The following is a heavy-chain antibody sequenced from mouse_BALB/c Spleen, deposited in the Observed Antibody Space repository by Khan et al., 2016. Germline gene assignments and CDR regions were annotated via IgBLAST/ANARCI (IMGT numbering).Heavy chain of an antibody. Sequence: QVQLKQSGAELVKPGASVNLSCKASVYTFTSYWMHWVKQRPGQGLEWIGEINPSNGRTNYNEKFKSKATLTVDKSSSTAYMQLSSLTSEDSAVSFCARTGLRAWFAYWGQGTLVTVSA. D-gene: IGHD1-1*01. CDR3: ARTGLRAWFAY. CDR2: INPSNGRT. CDR1: VYTFTSYW. J-gene: IGHJ3*01. V-gene: IGHV1S81*02.